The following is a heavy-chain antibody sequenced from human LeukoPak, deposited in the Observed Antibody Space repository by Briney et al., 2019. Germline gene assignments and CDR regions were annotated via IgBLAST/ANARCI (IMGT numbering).Heavy chain of an antibody. CDR2: LYSGGGT. V-gene: IGHV3-66*04. J-gene: IGHJ4*02. CDR1: GFTVSSNY. Sequence: PGGSLRLSCAASGFTVSSNYMSWVRQAPGKGLESVSVLYSGGGTYYADSVKGRFTISRDNSRNTLYPQMNSLRAEDTAVYYCARLLVYNSGGEAFDYWGQGTLVTVSS. D-gene: IGHD3-10*01. CDR3: ARLLVYNSGGEAFDY.